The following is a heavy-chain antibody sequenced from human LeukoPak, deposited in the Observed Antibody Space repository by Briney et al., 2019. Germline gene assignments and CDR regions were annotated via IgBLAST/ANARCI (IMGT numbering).Heavy chain of an antibody. J-gene: IGHJ5*02. Sequence: SETLSLTCTVSGASIGSYFWSWIRQPPGKGLEWIGYIYYGGGTKYNPSFESRITISVDTSKNRISLNLTSVTASDTAIYYCARERGDYDSDNWFDPWGQGTLVTVSS. D-gene: IGHD4-17*01. CDR2: IYYGGGT. CDR1: GASIGSYF. CDR3: ARERGDYDSDNWFDP. V-gene: IGHV4-59*01.